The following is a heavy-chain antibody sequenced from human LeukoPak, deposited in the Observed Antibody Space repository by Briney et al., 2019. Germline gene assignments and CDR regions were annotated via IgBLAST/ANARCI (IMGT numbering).Heavy chain of an antibody. CDR2: ISSSSSYI. CDR3: ARDLWVLGNMAPHGMDV. D-gene: IGHD1-26*01. CDR1: GFTFSSYS. Sequence: GGSLRLSCAASGFTFSSYSMNWVRQAPGKGLEWVSSISSSSSYIYYADSVKGRFTISRDKSKNTLHLQMNNLRADDTAVYYCARDLWVLGNMAPHGMDVWGQGPRSLSP. J-gene: IGHJ6*02. V-gene: IGHV3-21*04.